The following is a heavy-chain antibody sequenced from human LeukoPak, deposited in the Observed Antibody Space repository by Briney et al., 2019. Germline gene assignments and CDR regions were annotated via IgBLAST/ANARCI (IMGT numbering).Heavy chain of an antibody. CDR3: APGPCSSSTCYAAEGY. J-gene: IGHJ4*02. CDR1: GFTFSTSG. Sequence: GGSLRLSCAASGFTFSTSGMHWVRQTPGQGLEWVAFVRFDETFKYYADSVKGRFTISRDNSKKTLYLQMNSLRAEDTAVYYCAPGPCSSSTCYAAEGYWGQGTLVTVSS. CDR2: VRFDETFK. V-gene: IGHV3-30*02. D-gene: IGHD2-2*01.